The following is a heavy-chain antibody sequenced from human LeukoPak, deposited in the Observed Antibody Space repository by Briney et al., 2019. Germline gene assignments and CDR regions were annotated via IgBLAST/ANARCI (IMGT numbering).Heavy chain of an antibody. CDR1: GYTFTNYV. V-gene: IGHV1-18*01. D-gene: IGHD2-21*01. J-gene: IGHJ5*02. CDR3: ARVSAAYVAEVEWFDP. CDR2: ISAYNGNT. Sequence: ASVKVSCKASGYTFTNYVISWVRQAPGQGLEWMGWISAYNGNTNYAQKFQGRVTMTRNTSISTAYMELSSLRSEDTAVYYCARVSAAYVAEVEWFDPWGQGTLVTVSS.